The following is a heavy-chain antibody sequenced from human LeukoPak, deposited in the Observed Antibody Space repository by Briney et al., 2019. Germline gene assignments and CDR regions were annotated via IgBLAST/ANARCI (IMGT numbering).Heavy chain of an antibody. D-gene: IGHD3-9*01. J-gene: IGHJ4*02. Sequence: KSGGSLRLSCAASGFTFSSYSMNWVRQAPGKGLEWVSSISSSSSYIYYADSVKGRFTISRDNAKNSLYLQMNSLRAEDTAVYYCARDNDLLRYFDWPLDYWGQGTLVTVS. CDR1: GFTFSSYS. CDR3: ARDNDLLRYFDWPLDY. CDR2: ISSSSSYI. V-gene: IGHV3-21*01.